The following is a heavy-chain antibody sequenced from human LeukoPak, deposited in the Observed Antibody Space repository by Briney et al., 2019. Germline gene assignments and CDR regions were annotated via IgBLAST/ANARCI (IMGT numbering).Heavy chain of an antibody. Sequence: SETLSLTCTVSGGSIISYYWTWIRRPPGKGLEWIGYIYFGGNTNSNPSLKSRVTMSVDTSKSQFSLKLTSVTAADTAVYYCATNFRPYSGYDSWGQGTLVTVSS. J-gene: IGHJ4*02. V-gene: IGHV4-59*12. CDR2: IYFGGNT. D-gene: IGHD5-12*01. CDR1: GGSIISYY. CDR3: ATNFRPYSGYDS.